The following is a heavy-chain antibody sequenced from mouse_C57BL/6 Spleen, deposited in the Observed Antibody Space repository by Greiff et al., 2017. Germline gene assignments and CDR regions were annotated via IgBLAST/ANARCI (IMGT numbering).Heavy chain of an antibody. J-gene: IGHJ4*01. CDR3: ARTYGSTAMDY. CDR2: IDPSDSET. CDR1: GYTFTSYW. D-gene: IGHD1-1*01. V-gene: IGHV1-52*01. Sequence: QVQLQQPGAELVRPGSSVKLSCKASGYTFTSYWMHWVKQRPIQGLEWIGNIDPSDSETHYNQKFKDKATLTVDKSSSTAYMQLSSLTSEDSAVYYCARTYGSTAMDYWGQGTSVTVFS.